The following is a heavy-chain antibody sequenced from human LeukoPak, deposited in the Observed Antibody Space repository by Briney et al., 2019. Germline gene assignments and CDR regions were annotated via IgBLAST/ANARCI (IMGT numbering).Heavy chain of an antibody. CDR2: ISGSGGST. Sequence: GGSLRLSCAASGFTFSNYAMSWVRQAPGKGLEWVSAISGSGGSTYFADSVKGRFTISRDNSKNTLYLQMNSLRAEDTAVYYCAKDLIVVVTARDYYYYGMDVWGQGTTVTVSS. CDR1: GFTFSNYA. J-gene: IGHJ6*02. D-gene: IGHD2-21*02. CDR3: AKDLIVVVTARDYYYYGMDV. V-gene: IGHV3-23*01.